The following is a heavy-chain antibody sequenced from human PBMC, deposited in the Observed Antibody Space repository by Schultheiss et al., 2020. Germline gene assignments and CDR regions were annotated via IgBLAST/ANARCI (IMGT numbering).Heavy chain of an antibody. V-gene: IGHV3-23*01. Sequence: GGSLRLSCAASGFTFSDYYMSWIRQAPGKGLEWVSAISGSGGSTYYAASGKGRFTISRDNSKNTVYLQMNSLRAEDTAFYYCARPTQSTGSYFEYWGQGSLVTVSS. D-gene: IGHD3-10*01. CDR3: ARPTQSTGSYFEY. CDR2: ISGSGGST. J-gene: IGHJ4*02. CDR1: GFTFSDYY.